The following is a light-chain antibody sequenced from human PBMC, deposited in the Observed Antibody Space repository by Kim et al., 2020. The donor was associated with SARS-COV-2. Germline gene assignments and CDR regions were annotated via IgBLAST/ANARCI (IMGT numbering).Light chain of an antibody. CDR1: QSIKTY. CDR3: QQSSSTAWT. J-gene: IGKJ1*01. V-gene: IGKV1-39*01. CDR2: AAT. Sequence: DIQMTQSPSSLSASVGDRVTISCRATQSIKTYLHWYQQRPGTAPKLLIYAATSLQSGVPSRFSGSGSGTDFTLTISDLQPEDAATYFCQQSSSTAWTFDQGTKVDIK.